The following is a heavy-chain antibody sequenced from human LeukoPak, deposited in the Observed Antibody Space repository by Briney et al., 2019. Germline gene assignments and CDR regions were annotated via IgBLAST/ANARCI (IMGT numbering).Heavy chain of an antibody. CDR1: GFTFSTYY. CDR3: ARDDLSGNEFFDC. V-gene: IGHV3-30*02. CDR2: IRYDGSNK. D-gene: IGHD3/OR15-3a*01. J-gene: IGHJ4*02. Sequence: GGSLRLSCAASGFTFSTYYMNWVRQAPGKGLEWVAFIRYDGSNKYYADSVKGRFTISRDNSKNTLYLQMNSLRAEDTAVYYCARDDLSGNEFFDCWGQGTLVTVSS.